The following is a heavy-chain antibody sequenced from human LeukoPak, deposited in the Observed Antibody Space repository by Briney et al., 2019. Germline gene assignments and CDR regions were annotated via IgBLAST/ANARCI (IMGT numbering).Heavy chain of an antibody. CDR1: GGTFSSYA. CDR3: ARWDTAMAMGDY. Sequence: ASVTVSCKASGGTFSSYAISWVRQAPGQGLEWMGWISAYNGNTNCAQKLQGRVTMTTDTSTSTAYMELRSLRSDDTAVYYCARWDTAMAMGDYWGQGTLVTVSS. V-gene: IGHV1-18*01. CDR2: ISAYNGNT. D-gene: IGHD5-18*01. J-gene: IGHJ4*02.